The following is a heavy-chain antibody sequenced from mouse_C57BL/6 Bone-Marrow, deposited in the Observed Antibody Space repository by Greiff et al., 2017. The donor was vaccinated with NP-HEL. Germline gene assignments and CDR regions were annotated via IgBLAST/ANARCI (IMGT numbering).Heavy chain of an antibody. V-gene: IGHV5-2*01. J-gene: IGHJ4*01. CDR2: INSDGGST. D-gene: IGHD2-5*01. CDR1: EYEFPSHD. Sequence: EVKLVESGGGLVQPGESLKLSCESNEYEFPSHDMSWVRKTPEKRLELVAAINSDGGSTYYPDTMERRFIISRDNTKKTLYLQMSSLRSEDTALYYCARPYYSNYTPYYYAMDYWGQGTSVTVSS. CDR3: ARPYYSNYTPYYYAMDY.